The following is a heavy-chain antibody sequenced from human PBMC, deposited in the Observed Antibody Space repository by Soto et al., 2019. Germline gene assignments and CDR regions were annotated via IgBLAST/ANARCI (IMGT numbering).Heavy chain of an antibody. Sequence: QITLKESGPMLVKRTQTLTLTCTFSGFSLTTTGLGVGWIRQPPGKTLEWLAAIYWYDFQRYSPSLQSRPTSTKDTAQSQVGLTLTNMDPAATATYYCEHRPDRSHFDYGGQGILVTVSS. J-gene: IGHJ4*02. V-gene: IGHV2-5*01. CDR3: EHRPDRSHFDY. CDR2: IYWYDFQ. CDR1: GFSLTTTGLG.